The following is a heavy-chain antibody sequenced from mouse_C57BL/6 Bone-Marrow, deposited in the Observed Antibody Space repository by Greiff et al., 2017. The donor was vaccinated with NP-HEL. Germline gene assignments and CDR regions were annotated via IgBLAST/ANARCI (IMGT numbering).Heavy chain of an antibody. CDR2: IWGGGST. D-gene: IGHD2-12*01. CDR3: AKQDDGGIAY. Sequence: VQGVESGPGLVAPSKSLSITCTVSGFSLTSYGVDWVRQPPGKGLEWLGVIWGGGSTNYTSALMSRLSICKDNSKSQVFLKMNNLQTDDTAMYYCAKQDDGGIAYWGQGTLVTVSA. CDR1: GFSLTSYG. V-gene: IGHV2-9*01. J-gene: IGHJ3*01.